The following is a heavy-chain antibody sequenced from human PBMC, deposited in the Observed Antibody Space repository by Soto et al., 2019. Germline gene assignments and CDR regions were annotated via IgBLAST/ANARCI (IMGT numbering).Heavy chain of an antibody. J-gene: IGHJ5*02. CDR1: GYTYTRYT. CDR2: INPDNGNT. V-gene: IGHV1-3*01. CDR3: ARGIATSLPDP. Sequence: SVNLDCKGSGYTYTRYTVDWLSQATGQRLEWMGWINPDNGNTKSSQKFQDRVIITRDTSASTAYMDLSSLRSEDTAVYYCARGIATSLPDPWGQGTLVTVSS. D-gene: IGHD2-15*01.